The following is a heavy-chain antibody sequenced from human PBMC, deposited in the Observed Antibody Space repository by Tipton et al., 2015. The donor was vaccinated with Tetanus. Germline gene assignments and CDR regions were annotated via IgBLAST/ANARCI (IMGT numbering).Heavy chain of an antibody. CDR3: GRDRGDYIYDGMGV. V-gene: IGHV1-2*02. Sequence: QVQLVQSGAEVKKPGASVKVSCKASGYTFTGYYIYWVRQAPGQRPEWMGWIDPNSGGTVYAQKFQGRVTMTRDTSISTAYMELRGLRSDGTAVYYCGRDRGDYIYDGMGVWGPGTTVTVS. CDR2: IDPNSGGT. CDR1: GYTFTGYY. D-gene: IGHD3-16*01. J-gene: IGHJ6*02.